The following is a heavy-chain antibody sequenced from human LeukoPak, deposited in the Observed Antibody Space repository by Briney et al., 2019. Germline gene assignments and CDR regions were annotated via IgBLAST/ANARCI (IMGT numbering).Heavy chain of an antibody. CDR2: ISGNGGST. V-gene: IGHV3-23*01. D-gene: IGHD3-10*01. Sequence: GGSLRLSCAASGFTFSSYAMSWVRQAPGKGLEWVSVISGNGGSTYYADSVKGRFTIPRDNSKNTLYLQMNSLRAEDTAVYYCAKASRDMVRGVIYYYGMDVWGQGTTVTVSS. CDR1: GFTFSSYA. J-gene: IGHJ6*02. CDR3: AKASRDMVRGVIYYYGMDV.